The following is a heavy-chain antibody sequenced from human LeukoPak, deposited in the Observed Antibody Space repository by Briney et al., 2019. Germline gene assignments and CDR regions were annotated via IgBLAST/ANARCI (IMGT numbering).Heavy chain of an antibody. J-gene: IGHJ4*02. Sequence: SETLSLTCTVSGGSISSGDYYWSWIRQPPGKGLEWIGYIYYSGSTYYNPSLKSRVTISVDTSKNQFSLKLSSVTAADTAVYYCARGGTFPTNTGTDYWGQGTLVTVSS. V-gene: IGHV4-30-4*01. CDR1: GGSISSGDYY. D-gene: IGHD1-1*01. CDR2: IYYSGST. CDR3: ARGGTFPTNTGTDY.